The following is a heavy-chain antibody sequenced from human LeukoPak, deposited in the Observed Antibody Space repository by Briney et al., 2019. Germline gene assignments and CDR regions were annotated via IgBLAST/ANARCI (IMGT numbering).Heavy chain of an antibody. CDR1: GFTVNSNY. J-gene: IGHJ4*02. V-gene: IGHV3-53*05. CDR2: IYSGGST. CDR3: VKDSSTTWFGRDSK. D-gene: IGHD3-10*01. Sequence: GGSLRLSCAASGFTVNSNYMSWVRQAPGKGLEWVSVIYSGGSTYYADSVKGRFTISRDNSRNTLYLQMRSLRLEDTAVYYCVKDSSTTWFGRDSKWGRGTLVTVSS.